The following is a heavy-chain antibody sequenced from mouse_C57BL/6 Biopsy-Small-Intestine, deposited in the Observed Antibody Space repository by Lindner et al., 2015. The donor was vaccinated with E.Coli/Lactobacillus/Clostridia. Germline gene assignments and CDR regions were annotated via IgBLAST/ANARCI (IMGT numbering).Heavy chain of an antibody. Sequence: SVKVSCKASGGTFSTNGISWVRQAPGQGLEWTGGIVPIVRTANYAQRFQGRVTITADESTGTAYMELNSLRSEDTAVYYCARVSESIVVVAAAHGVYHYYYGMDVWGQGTTVTVSS. D-gene: IGHD1-1*01. CDR2: IVPIVRTA. CDR1: GGTFSTNG. J-gene: IGHJ1*01. CDR3: ARVSESIVVVAAAHGVYHYYYGMDV. V-gene: IGHV1-69*02.